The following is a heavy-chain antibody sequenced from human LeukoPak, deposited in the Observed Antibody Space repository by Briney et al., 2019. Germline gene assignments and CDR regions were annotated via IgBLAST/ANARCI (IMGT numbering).Heavy chain of an antibody. Sequence: PSETLSLTCTVSGGSISSSSAYWGWIRQPPGKGLEWIGYIYYSGSTNYNPSLKSRVTISVDTSKNQFSLKLSSVTAADTAVYYCARGCSAGTPHNWFDPWGQGTLVTVSS. CDR1: GGSISSSSAY. CDR2: IYYSGST. V-gene: IGHV4-61*05. CDR3: ARGCSAGTPHNWFDP. D-gene: IGHD6-13*01. J-gene: IGHJ5*02.